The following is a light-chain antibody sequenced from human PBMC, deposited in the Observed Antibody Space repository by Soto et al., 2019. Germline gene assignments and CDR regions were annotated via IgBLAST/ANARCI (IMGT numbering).Light chain of an antibody. CDR1: QSVSSSY. CDR3: QQYGSSLGVT. CDR2: GAS. Sequence: EIVLTQSPGTLSLSPGERATLPCRASQSVSSSYLAWYQQKPGQAPRLLLYGASSRATGIPDRFSGSGSGTDFTLTISRLEPEDFAVYYCQQYGSSLGVTFGGGTKVDIK. J-gene: IGKJ4*01. V-gene: IGKV3-20*01.